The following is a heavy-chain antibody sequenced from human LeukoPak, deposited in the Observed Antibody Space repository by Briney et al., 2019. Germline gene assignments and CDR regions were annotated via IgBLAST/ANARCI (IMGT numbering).Heavy chain of an antibody. D-gene: IGHD6-19*01. CDR1: GFTFSSYS. J-gene: IGHJ4*02. CDR3: AGGQRLAVFDY. Sequence: PGGSLRLSCAASGFTFSSYSMNWVRQAPGKGLEWVSYISSSSSTIYYADSVKGRFTISRDNAKNSLYLQMSSLRAEDTAVYYCAGGQRLAVFDYWGQGTLVTVSS. V-gene: IGHV3-48*01. CDR2: ISSSSSTI.